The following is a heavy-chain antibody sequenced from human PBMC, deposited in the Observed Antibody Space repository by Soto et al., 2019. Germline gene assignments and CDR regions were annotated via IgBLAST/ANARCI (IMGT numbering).Heavy chain of an antibody. V-gene: IGHV3-15*01. D-gene: IGHD2-15*01. Sequence: EVQLVESGGGLVKPGGSLRLSCAASGFTFSNAWMSWVRQAPGKGLEWVGRIKSKTDGGTTDYAAPVKGRFTISRDDSKNTLYLKMNSLKTEDTAVYYCTTDRYCSGGSCFKYYYYYYMDVWGKGTTVTVSS. CDR3: TTDRYCSGGSCFKYYYYYYMDV. J-gene: IGHJ6*03. CDR2: IKSKTDGGTT. CDR1: GFTFSNAW.